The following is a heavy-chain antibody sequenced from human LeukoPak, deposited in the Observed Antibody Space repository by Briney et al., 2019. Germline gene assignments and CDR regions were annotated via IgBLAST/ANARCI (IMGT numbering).Heavy chain of an antibody. CDR2: IYYSGST. V-gene: IGHV4-59*01. D-gene: IGHD4-23*01. CDR1: GGSISSYY. CDR3: ARGEDYGGNEIDY. Sequence: TSETLSLTCTVSGGSISSYYWSWNRQPPGKGLEWIGYIYYSGSTNYNPSIKSRVTISVDTSKNQFSLKLSSVTAADTAVYYCARGEDYGGNEIDYWGQGTLVTVSS. J-gene: IGHJ4*02.